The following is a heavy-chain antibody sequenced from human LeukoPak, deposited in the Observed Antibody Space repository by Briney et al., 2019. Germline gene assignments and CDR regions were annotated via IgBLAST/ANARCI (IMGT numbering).Heavy chain of an antibody. CDR1: GFTFSTYY. Sequence: GGSLRLSCAASGFTFSTYYMNWVRQAPGKGLEWVSSISSSSTYIYYADSVKGRFTISRDNAKNSLYLQMNSLRAEDTAVYYCALMCYSDSSGRNTVYYFDYWGQGTLVTVSS. V-gene: IGHV3-21*01. D-gene: IGHD3-22*01. CDR3: ALMCYSDSSGRNTVYYFDY. CDR2: ISSSSTYI. J-gene: IGHJ4*02.